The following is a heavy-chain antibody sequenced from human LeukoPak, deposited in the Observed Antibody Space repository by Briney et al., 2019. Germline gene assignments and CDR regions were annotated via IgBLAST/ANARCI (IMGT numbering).Heavy chain of an antibody. J-gene: IGHJ6*03. V-gene: IGHV1-69*05. D-gene: IGHD1-1*01. CDR2: IIPIFGTA. CDR3: ARVRLRGDLTNYMDV. Sequence: GASVKVSCKASGGTFSSYAISWVRQAPGQGLEWMGGIIPIFGTANYAQKFQGRVTITTDESTSPAYMELSSLRSEDTAVYYCARVRLRGDLTNYMDVWGKGTTVTVSS. CDR1: GGTFSSYA.